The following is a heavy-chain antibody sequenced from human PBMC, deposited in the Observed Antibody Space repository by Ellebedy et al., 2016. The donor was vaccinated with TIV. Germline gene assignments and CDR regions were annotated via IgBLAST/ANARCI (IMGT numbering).Heavy chain of an antibody. CDR3: AKDRPYYYDSAGSGDAFDS. V-gene: IGHV3-23*01. D-gene: IGHD3-22*01. Sequence: PGGSLRLSCAASGFRFSNFGMSWVRQAPGRGLEWLSTISDLGSSKYYADSVTGRFTISRDNAKNTVSLLMHSLRAEDTAIYYCAKDRPYYYDSAGSGDAFDSWGQGTVVTVSS. J-gene: IGHJ3*02. CDR1: GFRFSNFG. CDR2: ISDLGSSK.